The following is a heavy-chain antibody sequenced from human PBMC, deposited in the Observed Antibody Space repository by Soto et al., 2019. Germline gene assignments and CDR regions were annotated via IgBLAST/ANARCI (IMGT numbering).Heavy chain of an antibody. CDR1: GFTFSSYG. V-gene: IGHV3-30*03. CDR3: AGGYLGMDV. D-gene: IGHD3-22*01. J-gene: IGHJ6*02. Sequence: LRLSCAASGFTFSSYGMHWVRQAPGKGLEWVAVISYDGSNKYYADSVKGRFTISRDNSKNTLYLQMNSLRAEDTAVYYCAGGYLGMDVWGQGTTVTVSS. CDR2: ISYDGSNK.